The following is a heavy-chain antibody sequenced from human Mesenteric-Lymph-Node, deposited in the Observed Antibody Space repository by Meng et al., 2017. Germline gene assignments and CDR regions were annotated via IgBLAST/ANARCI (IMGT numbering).Heavy chain of an antibody. CDR3: FWLGESHN. Sequence: QVQLVESGGGVVQPGRSLRLSCAASGFTFASYAMHWVRQAPGKGLEWVAFILYDGSKKFYADSVKGRFTISRDNSRNTLYLQMNSLRPEDTAVYYCFWLGESHNWGQGALVTVSS. CDR2: ILYDGSKK. J-gene: IGHJ4*02. CDR1: GFTFASYA. V-gene: IGHV3-30*03. D-gene: IGHD3-10*01.